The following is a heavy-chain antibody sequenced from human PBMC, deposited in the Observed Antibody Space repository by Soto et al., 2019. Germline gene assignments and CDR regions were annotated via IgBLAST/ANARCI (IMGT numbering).Heavy chain of an antibody. D-gene: IGHD6-19*01. J-gene: IGHJ4*02. CDR1: GFTVSSNY. V-gene: IGHV3-53*01. Sequence: RGSLRLSCAASGFTVSSNYMSWFRQAPGKGLEWLSVIYTDDSTYYADSVKGRFTISRDNSKNTLYLQMNSLRAEDTAVYYCASRSSGWYFDYWAREPWSPSPQ. CDR2: IYTDDST. CDR3: ASRSSGWYFDY.